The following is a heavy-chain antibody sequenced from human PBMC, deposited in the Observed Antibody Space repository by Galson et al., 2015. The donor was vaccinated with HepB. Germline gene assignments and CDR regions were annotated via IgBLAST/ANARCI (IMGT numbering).Heavy chain of an antibody. D-gene: IGHD4-17*01. J-gene: IGHJ4*02. CDR2: ISYDGSNK. CDR3: AKGYGDYVSHLDY. Sequence: SLRLSCAASGFTFSSYGMHWVRQAPGKGLEWVAVISYDGSNKYYADSVKGRFTISRDNSKNTLYLQMNSLRAEDTAVYYCAKGYGDYVSHLDYWGQGTLVTVSS. CDR1: GFTFSSYG. V-gene: IGHV3-30*18.